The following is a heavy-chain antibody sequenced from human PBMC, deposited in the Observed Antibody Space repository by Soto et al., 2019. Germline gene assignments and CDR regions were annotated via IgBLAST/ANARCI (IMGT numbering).Heavy chain of an antibody. V-gene: IGHV3-30*04. Sequence: LRLPPTASGFPFSSYAIHWVRPAPAEGLEWVEVMSHDGRNKYYAESVKGRFTISRDNSKNTLYLQMNSLRPEDTAVYYCARDGRERQWLDFFDYWGQGNLV. J-gene: IGHJ4*02. CDR1: GFPFSSYA. CDR2: MSHDGRNK. D-gene: IGHD6-19*01. CDR3: ARDGRERQWLDFFDY.